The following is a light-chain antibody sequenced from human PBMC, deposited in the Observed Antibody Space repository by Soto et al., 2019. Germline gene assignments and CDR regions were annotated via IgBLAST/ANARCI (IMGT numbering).Light chain of an antibody. V-gene: IGKV3-20*01. CDR2: SPS. CDR1: QTIRSNS. J-gene: IGKJ1*01. CDR3: QQDGSSPWT. Sequence: ETVLTQSPGTLSLSPGERATLSCRASQTIRSNSLAWYRQTPGQAPRLLIYSPSNRATGIADRFSGSGSGTDLTLIISRLEPEEFAVHYGQQDGSSPWTFGQGTKLEIK.